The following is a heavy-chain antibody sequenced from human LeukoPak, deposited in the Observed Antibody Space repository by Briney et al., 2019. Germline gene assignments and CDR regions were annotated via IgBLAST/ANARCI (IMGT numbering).Heavy chain of an antibody. Sequence: ASVKVSCKPSGFTFSAYGIAWVRQAPGQGPEWMGWISNHNGNTNYAQKFQGRISVTTGTSTGTAFLEVRGLKSDDTAVYYCARGVAMGTTYYFDSWGRGTQVTVAS. CDR3: ARGVAMGTTYYFDS. CDR2: ISNHNGNT. D-gene: IGHD1-1*01. J-gene: IGHJ4*02. V-gene: IGHV1-18*01. CDR1: GFTFSAYG.